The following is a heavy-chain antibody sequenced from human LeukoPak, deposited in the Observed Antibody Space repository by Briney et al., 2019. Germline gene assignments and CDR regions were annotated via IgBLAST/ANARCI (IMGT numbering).Heavy chain of an antibody. CDR3: AKSLYGGCDY. V-gene: IGHV3-23*01. J-gene: IGHJ4*02. Sequence: GSLRLSCAASGFTFSSYAMSWVRQAPGKGLEWVSTISDSGGSTYYADSVKGRFTISRDNSKNTLYLQMNSLRVEDTAVYYCAKSLYGGCDYWGQGTVVTVSS. CDR2: ISDSGGST. CDR1: GFTFSSYA. D-gene: IGHD3-16*02.